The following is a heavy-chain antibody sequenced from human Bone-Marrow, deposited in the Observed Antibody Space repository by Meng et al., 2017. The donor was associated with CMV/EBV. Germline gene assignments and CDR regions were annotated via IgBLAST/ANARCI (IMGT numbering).Heavy chain of an antibody. D-gene: IGHD3-9*01. CDR3: ARDLVAGYYAFDI. Sequence: SVKVSCKASGFTFLGHSLHWVRQAPGQGLEWMGGIIPIFGTANYAQKFQGRVTITTDESTSTAYMELSSLRSEDTAVYYCARDLVAGYYAFDIWGQGTMVTVSS. CDR2: IIPIFGTA. J-gene: IGHJ3*02. V-gene: IGHV1-69*05. CDR1: GFTFLGHS.